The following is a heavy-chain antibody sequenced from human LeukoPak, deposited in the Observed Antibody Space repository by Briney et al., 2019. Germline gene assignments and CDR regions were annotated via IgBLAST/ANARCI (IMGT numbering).Heavy chain of an antibody. CDR1: GYTFTGYY. V-gene: IGHV1-2*04. Sequence: VSVKVSCKASGYTFTGYYMHWVRQAPGQGLEWMGWINPNSGGTNYAQKFQGWVTMTRDTSISTAYMELSRLRSDDTAVYYCARAQTITGTTTHLYFDYWGQGTLVTVSS. CDR3: ARAQTITGTTTHLYFDY. J-gene: IGHJ4*02. D-gene: IGHD1-20*01. CDR2: INPNSGGT.